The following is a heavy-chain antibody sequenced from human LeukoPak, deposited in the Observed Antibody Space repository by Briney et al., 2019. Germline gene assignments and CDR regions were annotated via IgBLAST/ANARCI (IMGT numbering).Heavy chain of an antibody. Sequence: PGGSLRLSCAASGFTFSSYEMNWVRQAPGKGLVWVSYISSSGSTIYYADSVKGRFTISRDNAKNSLYLQMNSLRAEDTAVYYCARGRWGYSYGSQYYFDYWGQGTLVTVSS. J-gene: IGHJ4*02. CDR3: ARGRWGYSYGSQYYFDY. CDR1: GFTFSSYE. V-gene: IGHV3-48*03. D-gene: IGHD5-18*01. CDR2: ISSSGSTI.